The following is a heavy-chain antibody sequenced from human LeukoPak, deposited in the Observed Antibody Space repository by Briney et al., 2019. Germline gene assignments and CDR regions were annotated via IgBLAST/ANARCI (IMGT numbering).Heavy chain of an antibody. V-gene: IGHV4-39*07. CDR3: AREAVAGSFRIDDYYYYYYMDV. D-gene: IGHD6-19*01. CDR1: GGSISSSSYY. Sequence: PSETLSLTCTVSGGSISSSSYYWGWIRQPPGKGLEWIGSIYYSGSTYYNPSLKSRVTMSVDTSKNQFSLKLSSVTAADTAVYYCAREAVAGSFRIDDYYYYYYMDVWGKGTTVTISS. J-gene: IGHJ6*03. CDR2: IYYSGST.